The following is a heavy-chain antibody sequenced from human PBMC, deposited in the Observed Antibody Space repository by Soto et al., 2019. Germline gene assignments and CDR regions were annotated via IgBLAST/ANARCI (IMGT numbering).Heavy chain of an antibody. J-gene: IGHJ4*02. CDR1: GFTFSYG. CDR2: ISYDSSNK. CDR3: AKLVIGYCSGNTCDDY. D-gene: IGHD2-15*01. V-gene: IGHV3-30*18. Sequence: VQQLESGGGLIQPGGSLRLSCAASGFTFSYGIHWLRQAPGKGLEWVAYISYDSSNKFYGDSVKGRFTISRDNSKNTQFLQMNSLRAEDTAVYYCAKLVIGYCSGNTCDDYWGQGTLVAVSS.